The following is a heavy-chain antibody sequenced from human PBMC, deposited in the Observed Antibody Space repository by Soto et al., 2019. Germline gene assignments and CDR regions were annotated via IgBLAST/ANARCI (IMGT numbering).Heavy chain of an antibody. J-gene: IGHJ6*02. Sequence: GASVKVSGKASGCTFTGYYMHWVRQAPGQGLEWMGWINPNSGGTNYAQKFQGRVTMTRDTSINTAYMELSRLRSDDTAVYYCARASGGVVRGVKGVWGQGTTVTVSS. CDR1: GCTFTGYY. CDR2: INPNSGGT. V-gene: IGHV1-2*02. CDR3: ARASGGVVRGVKGV. D-gene: IGHD3-10*01.